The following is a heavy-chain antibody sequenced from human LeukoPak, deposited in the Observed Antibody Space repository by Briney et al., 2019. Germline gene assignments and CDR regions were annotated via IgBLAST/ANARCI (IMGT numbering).Heavy chain of an antibody. D-gene: IGHD3-10*01. Sequence: SETLSPTCTVSGGSISSYYWSWIRQPPGKGLEWIGYIYYSGSTNYNPSLKSRVTISVDTSKNQFSLKLSSVTAADTAVYYCARGRTTNLWFGELFRNWYFDLWGRGTLVTVSS. CDR1: GGSISSYY. CDR2: IYYSGST. CDR3: ARGRTTNLWFGELFRNWYFDL. V-gene: IGHV4-59*01. J-gene: IGHJ2*01.